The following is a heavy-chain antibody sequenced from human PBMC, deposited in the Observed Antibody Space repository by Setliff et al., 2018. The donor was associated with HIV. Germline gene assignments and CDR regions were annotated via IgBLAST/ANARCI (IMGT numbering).Heavy chain of an antibody. Sequence: PSETLSLTCTVSGGSISSFYWSWIRQPPGKGLEWIGYIYTSGTTNYNPSLKSRVTMSVDTSKNQFSLKLSSVTAADTAVYYCARDYSGWYYFDCWGQGTLVTVSS. CDR1: GGSISSFY. V-gene: IGHV4-4*08. CDR2: IYTSGTT. D-gene: IGHD6-19*01. CDR3: ARDYSGWYYFDC. J-gene: IGHJ4*02.